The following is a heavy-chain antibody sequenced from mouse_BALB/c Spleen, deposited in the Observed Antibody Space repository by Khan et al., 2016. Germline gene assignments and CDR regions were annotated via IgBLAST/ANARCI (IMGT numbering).Heavy chain of an antibody. D-gene: IGHD3-3*01. Sequence: VQLQESGAELVRPGSSVKISCKASGYAFSGYWMNWVKQRPGQGLEWSGQIYPGDGDTNYNGKFKGKATLTADKSSSTAYMQLSSLTTEDSAVYFCARGTPIAYWGQGTMLTVSA. CDR3: ARGTPIAY. CDR1: GYAFSGYW. V-gene: IGHV1-80*01. J-gene: IGHJ3*01. CDR2: IYPGDGDT.